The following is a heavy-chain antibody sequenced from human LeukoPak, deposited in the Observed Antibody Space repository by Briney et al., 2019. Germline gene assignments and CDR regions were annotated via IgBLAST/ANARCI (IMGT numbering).Heavy chain of an antibody. V-gene: IGHV3-48*02. J-gene: IGHJ4*02. CDR3: ARRGDYLDY. CDR1: GFTFSSYA. Sequence: PGGSLRLSCAASGFTFSSYAMSWVRQAPGKGLEWVSYISGGSSTIYYADFVKGRFTISRDNAKKSLYLQMNSLRDEDTAVYYCARRGDYLDYWGQGILVTVSS. CDR2: ISGGSSTI.